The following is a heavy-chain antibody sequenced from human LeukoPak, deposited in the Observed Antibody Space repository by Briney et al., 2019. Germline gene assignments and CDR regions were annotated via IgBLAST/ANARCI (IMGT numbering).Heavy chain of an antibody. CDR2: ISSSSSYI. J-gene: IGHJ5*02. V-gene: IGHV3-21*01. CDR1: GFTFSSYS. D-gene: IGHD6-13*01. Sequence: GGSLRLSCAASGFTFSSYSINWVRQAPGKGLEWVSSISSSSSYIYYADSVKGRFTISRDNAKNSLYLQMNSLRAEDTSVYYCAITETKYSCSWYPPWGQGTLVTVSS. CDR3: AITETKYSCSWYPP.